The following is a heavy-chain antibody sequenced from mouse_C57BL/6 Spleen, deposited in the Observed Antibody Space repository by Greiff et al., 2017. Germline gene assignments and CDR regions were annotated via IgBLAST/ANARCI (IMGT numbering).Heavy chain of an antibody. J-gene: IGHJ4*01. V-gene: IGHV14-2*01. Sequence: VQLQQSGAELVKPGASVKLSCTASGFNINDYYMHWVKQRTEQGLEWIGRIDPEDGETKYAPKFPGKATLTADKSYNTAYLQLSSLTAEDTAVYYYARGRLQAMDYWGQGTSVTVSS. CDR3: ARGRLQAMDY. CDR2: IDPEDGET. CDR1: GFNINDYY.